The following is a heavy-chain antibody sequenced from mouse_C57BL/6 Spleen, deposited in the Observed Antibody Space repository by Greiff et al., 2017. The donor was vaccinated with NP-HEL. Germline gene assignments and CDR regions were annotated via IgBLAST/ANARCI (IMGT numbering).Heavy chain of an antibody. Sequence: QVHVKQSGAELVKPGASVKMSCKASGYTFTSYWITWVKQRPGQGLEWIGDIYPGSGSTNYNEKFKSKATLTVDTSSSTAYMQLSSLTSEDSAVYYCARWDYGSSSAWFAYWGQGTLVTVSA. CDR3: ARWDYGSSSAWFAY. D-gene: IGHD1-1*01. CDR2: IYPGSGST. V-gene: IGHV1-55*01. CDR1: GYTFTSYW. J-gene: IGHJ3*01.